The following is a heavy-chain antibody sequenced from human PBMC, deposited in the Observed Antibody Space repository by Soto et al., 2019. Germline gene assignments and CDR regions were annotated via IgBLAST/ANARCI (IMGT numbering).Heavy chain of an antibody. V-gene: IGHV1-3*01. J-gene: IGHJ5*02. CDR1: GYTFNDYV. CDR3: ARDRGQILTGYHQISWFDP. Sequence: QVQLVQSGAEVTMPGASVRVSCKASGYTFNDYVVHWVRQAPGQRHEWMGWINAGTGNTRYSQNLQDRVTITRDTSATTVYMEVSSLRSEDTAVYYCARDRGQILTGYHQISWFDPWGQGTLVTVSS. D-gene: IGHD3-9*01. CDR2: INAGTGNT.